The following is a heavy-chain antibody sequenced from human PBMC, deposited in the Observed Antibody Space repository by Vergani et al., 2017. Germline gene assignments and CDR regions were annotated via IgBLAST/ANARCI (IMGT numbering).Heavy chain of an antibody. CDR1: GFTFDDYA. CDR2: ISWNSGSI. CDR3: AKDIGYGGHLPVDY. D-gene: IGHD4-23*01. V-gene: IGHV3-9*01. Sequence: EVQLVESGGGLVQPGRSLRLSCAASGFTFDDYAMHWVGDAPGKGLEWVSGISWNSGSIGYADSVKGRFTISRDNAKNSLYLQMNSLRAEDTALYYCAKDIGYGGHLPVDYWGQGTLVTVSS. J-gene: IGHJ4*02.